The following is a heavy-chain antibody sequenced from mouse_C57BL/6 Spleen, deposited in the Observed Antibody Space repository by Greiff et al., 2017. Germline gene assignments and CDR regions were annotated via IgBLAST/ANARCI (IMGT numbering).Heavy chain of an antibody. D-gene: IGHD1-1*01. CDR2: ISSGGSYT. J-gene: IGHJ2*01. CDR1: GFTFSSYG. V-gene: IGHV5-6*01. CDR3: ARHLPITTVVAYYFDY. Sequence: EVQRVESGGDLVKPGGSLKLSCAASGFTFSSYGMSWVRQTPDKRLEWVATISSGGSYTYYPDSVKGRFTISRDNAQNTLYLQMSSLKSEDTAMYYCARHLPITTVVAYYFDYWGQGTTLTVSS.